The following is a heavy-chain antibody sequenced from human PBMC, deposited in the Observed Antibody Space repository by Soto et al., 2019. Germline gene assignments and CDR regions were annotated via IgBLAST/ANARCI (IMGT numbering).Heavy chain of an antibody. CDR3: ARGPYSSGWYGVEGFDY. D-gene: IGHD6-19*01. CDR1: GYTFTIYG. V-gene: IGHV1-18*01. J-gene: IGHJ4*02. Sequence: ASVKVSCKASGYTFTIYGISWVRQAPGQGLEWMGWISAYNGNTNYAQKLQGRVTMTTDTSTSTAYMELRSLRSDDTAVYYCARGPYSSGWYGVEGFDYWGQGTLVTVSS. CDR2: ISAYNGNT.